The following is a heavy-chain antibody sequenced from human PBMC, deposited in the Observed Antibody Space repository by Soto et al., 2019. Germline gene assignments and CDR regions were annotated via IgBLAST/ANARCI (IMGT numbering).Heavy chain of an antibody. D-gene: IGHD3-22*01. CDR2: IVVGSGNT. CDR1: GFNFRTTA. V-gene: IGHV1-58*01. CDR3: AADPYYYDSSDYYSFDQ. Sequence: SVKVSCKASGFNFRTTAVQWVRQARGQRLEWIGWIVVGSGNTNYAQNFQERVTITRDMSTSTAYLDVSRLRSEDTAVYYCAADPYYYDSSDYYSFDQWGQGTLVTVS. J-gene: IGHJ4*02.